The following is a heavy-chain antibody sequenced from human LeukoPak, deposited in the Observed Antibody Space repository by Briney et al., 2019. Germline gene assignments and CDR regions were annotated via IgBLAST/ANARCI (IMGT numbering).Heavy chain of an antibody. Sequence: PSETLSLTCAVHGGFNGYHWSWIRQSPGKGLEWIGAITYNGVTNYNPSLKVTISVDTSKSLFSLKLSSVTAADTAVYFCTRSGLTGMRTYPRTPSYYYGMDVWGQGTAVTVSS. CDR2: ITYNGVT. J-gene: IGHJ6*02. CDR3: TRSGLTGMRTYPRTPSYYYGMDV. CDR1: GGFNGYH. D-gene: IGHD2-2*01. V-gene: IGHV4-34*01.